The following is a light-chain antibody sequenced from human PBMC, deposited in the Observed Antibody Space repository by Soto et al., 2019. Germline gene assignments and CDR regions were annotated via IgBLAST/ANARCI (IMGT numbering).Light chain of an antibody. V-gene: IGKV3-15*01. CDR2: DVS. CDR3: QQYNNWPPT. Sequence: EVVMTQSPATPSVSPGERATLSCRASQSARSSLGWYQQKPGQAPSLLIYDVSIRATGIPARFNGSGSGTEFTLTISSLQSEDSAVYFCQQYNNWPPTFGPGTRLEIK. CDR1: QSARSS. J-gene: IGKJ5*01.